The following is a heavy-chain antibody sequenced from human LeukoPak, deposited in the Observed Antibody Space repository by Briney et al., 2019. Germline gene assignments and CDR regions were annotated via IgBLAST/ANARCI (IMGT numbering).Heavy chain of an antibody. V-gene: IGHV5-51*01. Sequence: PGESLKISCKGSGYSFTSYWIGWVRQMPRKGLEWMGIIYPGDSDTRYSPPFQGQVTISADKSISTAYLQWSSLKASDTAVYYCASTSLTYYYDSSGYLDAFDIWGQGTAVTVSS. CDR2: IYPGDSDT. CDR3: ASTSLTYYYDSSGYLDAFDI. D-gene: IGHD3-22*01. CDR1: GYSFTSYW. J-gene: IGHJ3*02.